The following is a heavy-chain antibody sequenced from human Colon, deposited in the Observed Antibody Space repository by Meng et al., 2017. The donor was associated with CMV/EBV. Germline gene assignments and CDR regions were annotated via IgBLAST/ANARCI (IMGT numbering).Heavy chain of an antibody. V-gene: IGHV3-48*03. CDR2: ISDSGSTI. CDR1: GFGFINYE. CDR3: AKGDNSSGFDY. D-gene: IGHD5-24*01. Sequence: GGFLRPSGMASGFGFINYEMNWVRQAPGQGLEWISYISDSGSTIYYADSVRGRFTISRDNARNSRYLFMNTLIAEDTAVYYCAKGDNSSGFDYWGLGTLVTVSS. J-gene: IGHJ4*02.